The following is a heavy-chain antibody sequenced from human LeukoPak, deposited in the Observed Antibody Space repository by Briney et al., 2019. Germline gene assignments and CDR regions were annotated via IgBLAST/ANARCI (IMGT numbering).Heavy chain of an antibody. V-gene: IGHV4-59*01. J-gene: IGHJ4*02. Sequence: PSETLSLTCTVSRDSISDYYWSWIRQPPGEGLEWIGYIYYSGSTNHNPSLKSRVTISLDTSKNQFSLNLNSVTAADTAVYYCARELKVGNTGYYFDYWGQGTLVTVSS. D-gene: IGHD2/OR15-2a*01. CDR2: IYYSGST. CDR3: ARELKVGNTGYYFDY. CDR1: RDSISDYY.